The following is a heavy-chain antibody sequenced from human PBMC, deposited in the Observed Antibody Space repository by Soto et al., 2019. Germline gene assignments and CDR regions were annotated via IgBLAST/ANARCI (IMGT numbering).Heavy chain of an antibody. V-gene: IGHV6-1*01. CDR1: GDSVSSNIPA. D-gene: IGHD1-26*01. J-gene: IGHJ5*02. Sequence: SQTHSHTCDISGDSVSSNIPAWNWIRQSPSRGLEWLGRTYYRSKWYNDYAVSVKSRITVNPDTSKNQFSLPLNSVTPEDTAVYYCVSFFGAVGATHLFDLRGPRILV. CDR2: TYYRSKWYN. CDR3: VSFFGAVGATHLFDL.